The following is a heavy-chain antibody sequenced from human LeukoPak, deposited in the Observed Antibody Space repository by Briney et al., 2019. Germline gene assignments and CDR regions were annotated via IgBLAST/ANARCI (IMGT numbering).Heavy chain of an antibody. CDR3: ARCSGYSNWFDP. V-gene: IGHV4-59*01. D-gene: IGHD3-22*01. CDR2: IYYSGST. J-gene: IGHJ5*02. Sequence: SETLSLTCTVSGGSISSYYWSWIRQPPGKGLEWIGYIYYSGSTNCNPSLKSRVTISVDTSKNQFSLKLSSVTAADTAVYYCARCSGYSNWFDPWGQGTRVTVSS. CDR1: GGSISSYY.